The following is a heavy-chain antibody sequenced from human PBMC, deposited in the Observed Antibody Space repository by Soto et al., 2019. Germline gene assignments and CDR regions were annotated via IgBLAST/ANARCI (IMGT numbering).Heavy chain of an antibody. D-gene: IGHD2-15*01. CDR1: GFTFSSYS. J-gene: IGHJ4*02. V-gene: IGHV3-48*01. CDR2: ISSSSSTI. Sequence: GGSLRLSCAASGFTFSSYSMNWVRQAPGKGLEWVSYISSSSSTIYYADSVKGRFTISRDNAKNSLYLQMNSLRAEDTAVYYCARDRCSGGSCYGSDYWGQGTLVTVSS. CDR3: ARDRCSGGSCYGSDY.